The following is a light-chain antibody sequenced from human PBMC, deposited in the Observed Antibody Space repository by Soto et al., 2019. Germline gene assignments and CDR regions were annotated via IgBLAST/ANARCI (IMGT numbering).Light chain of an antibody. Sequence: QSALTQPASVYGSPGQSITISCTGTSSDVGGYNYVSWYQQHPGKAPKLMIYDVSNRPSGVSNRFSGSKSGNTASLTISGLQAEDEADYYCSSYTISSTLEDFGTGTKVTVL. CDR2: DVS. CDR3: SSYTISSTLED. CDR1: SSDVGGYNY. J-gene: IGLJ1*01. V-gene: IGLV2-14*01.